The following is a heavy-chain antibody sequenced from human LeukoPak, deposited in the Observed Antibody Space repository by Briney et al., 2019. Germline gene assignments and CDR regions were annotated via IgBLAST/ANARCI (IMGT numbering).Heavy chain of an antibody. CDR2: MNPNSGNT. CDR1: GYTFTSYD. Sequence: ASVKVSCKASGYTFTSYDINWVRQAPGQGLEWMGWMNPNSGNTGYAQKFQGRVTMTRNTSISTAYMELSSLRSEDTAVYYCAREHYDVGYWYFDLWGRGTLVTVSS. CDR3: AREHYDVGYWYFDL. V-gene: IGHV1-8*01. J-gene: IGHJ2*01. D-gene: IGHD5-12*01.